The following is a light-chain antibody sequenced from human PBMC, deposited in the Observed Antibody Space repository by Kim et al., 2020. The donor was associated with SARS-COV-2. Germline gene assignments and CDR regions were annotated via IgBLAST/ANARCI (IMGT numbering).Light chain of an antibody. V-gene: IGKV1-27*01. CDR3: QKYNSAHRT. J-gene: IGKJ1*01. CDR2: ATS. CDR1: QGIGNS. Sequence: ASGGDRVPIACRASQGIGNSFAWYQQQPGRGPKLLIFATSTLPTGVPSRFSGSGSGTDFTLSISSLQPEDVATYYCQKYNSAHRTFGQGTKVDIK.